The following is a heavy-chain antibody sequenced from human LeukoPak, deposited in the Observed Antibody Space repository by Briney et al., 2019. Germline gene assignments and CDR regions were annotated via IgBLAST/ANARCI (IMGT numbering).Heavy chain of an antibody. CDR2: ISSSSSAI. Sequence: GGSLRLSCAVSGFIFSVYSMNWVRQAPGKGLEWVSYISSSSSAIYYADSVKGRFTISRDNSKNTLYLQMNSLRAEDTAVYYCAADWPLDYWGQGTLVTVSS. CDR3: AADWPLDY. J-gene: IGHJ4*02. CDR1: GFIFSVYS. D-gene: IGHD3/OR15-3a*01. V-gene: IGHV3-48*01.